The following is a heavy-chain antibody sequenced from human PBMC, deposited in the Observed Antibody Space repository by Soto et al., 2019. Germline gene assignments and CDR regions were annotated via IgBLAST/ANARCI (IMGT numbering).Heavy chain of an antibody. CDR3: ARHVRGGKWLFDY. Sequence: SETLSLTCTVSGVSISSSSYYWGWIRQPPGKGLEWIGSIYYSGSTYYNPSLKSRVTISVDTSKNQFSLKLSSVTAADTAVYYCARHVRGGKWLFDYWGQGAQVTV. D-gene: IGHD5-12*01. V-gene: IGHV4-39*01. J-gene: IGHJ4*02. CDR1: GVSISSSSYY. CDR2: IYYSGST.